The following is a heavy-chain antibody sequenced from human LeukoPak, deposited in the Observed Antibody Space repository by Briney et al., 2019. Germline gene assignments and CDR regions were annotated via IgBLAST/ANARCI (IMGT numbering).Heavy chain of an antibody. V-gene: IGHV3-74*01. CDR2: SDSDGGDT. CDR3: ANGPHSGYNWNDEGIY. J-gene: IGHJ4*02. CDR1: EFAFSRYW. D-gene: IGHD1-1*01. Sequence: PGGSLRLSCAASEFAFSRYWMHWVRQAPGKGLVWVSRSDSDGGDTIYADSVKGRFTISRDNAKNTLYLHMNSLRAEDTAVYYCANGPHSGYNWNDEGIYWGQGTLVTVSS.